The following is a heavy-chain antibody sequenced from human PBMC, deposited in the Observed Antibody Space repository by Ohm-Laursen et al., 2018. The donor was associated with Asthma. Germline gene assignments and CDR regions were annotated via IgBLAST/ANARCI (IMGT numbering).Heavy chain of an antibody. Sequence: SLRLSCSASGFIFSDYFAHWVRQGPGGGLIWISHIFPDGRHTNYADSVRGRFTISRDDAKNTLYLHMTGLRADDTAVYYCARGSSEGHQWGQGTLVTVSS. V-gene: IGHV3-74*01. J-gene: IGHJ4*02. CDR3: ARGSSEGHQ. CDR1: GFIFSDYF. CDR2: IFPDGRHT. D-gene: IGHD2-2*01.